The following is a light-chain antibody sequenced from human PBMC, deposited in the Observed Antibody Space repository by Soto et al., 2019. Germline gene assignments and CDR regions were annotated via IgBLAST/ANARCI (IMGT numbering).Light chain of an antibody. V-gene: IGKV3-15*01. J-gene: IGKJ4*01. CDR3: QQYNDWPLT. CDR2: GAS. Sequence: EKVMTQSPAALSVSPGERATLSCRASQSVNSNLAWYQRKPGQAPRLLLYGASTRATGIPARFSGSASVTDFTLTISSLQSEDSAVYYCQQYNDWPLTFGGGTKVEIK. CDR1: QSVNSN.